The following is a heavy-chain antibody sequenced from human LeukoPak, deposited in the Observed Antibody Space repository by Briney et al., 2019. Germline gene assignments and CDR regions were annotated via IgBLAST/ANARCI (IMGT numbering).Heavy chain of an antibody. CDR3: ARVLGYYYDSSGYSDY. CDR2: MNPNSGNT. CDR1: GYTFTSYD. D-gene: IGHD3-22*01. J-gene: IGHJ4*02. Sequence: ASVKVSCKASGYTFTSYDINWVRQATGQGLEWMGWMNPNSGNTGYAQKFQGRVTITRNTSISTAYMELSSLRSEDTAVYYCARVLGYYYDSSGYSDYWGQGTLVTVSS. V-gene: IGHV1-8*03.